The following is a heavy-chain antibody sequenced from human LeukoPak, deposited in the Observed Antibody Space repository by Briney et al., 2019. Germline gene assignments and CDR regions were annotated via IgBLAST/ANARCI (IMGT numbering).Heavy chain of an antibody. CDR2: IYYSGTT. J-gene: IGHJ4*02. V-gene: IGHV4-59*01. Sequence: SETLSLTCTVSGGSLSSYYWSWIRQPPGEGLEWIGYIYYSGTTNYNPSLKSRVTISVDTSKNQFSLKLSSVTAADTAVYYCARGVYIAAAQYAYWGQGTLVTVSS. CDR1: GGSLSSYY. D-gene: IGHD6-13*01. CDR3: ARGVYIAAAQYAY.